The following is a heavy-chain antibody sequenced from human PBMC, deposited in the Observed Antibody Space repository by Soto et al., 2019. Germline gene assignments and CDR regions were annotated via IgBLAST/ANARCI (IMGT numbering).Heavy chain of an antibody. D-gene: IGHD5-12*01. CDR2: ISAYNGNT. J-gene: IGHJ4*02. CDR1: GCTFTSYG. CDR3: ARSVDSGYDYGY. Sequence: ASVKVSCKASGCTFTSYGISWVRQAPGQGLEWMGWISAYNGNTNYAQKLQGRVTMTTDTSTSTAYMELRSLRSDDTAVYYCARSVDSGYDYGYWGQGTLVTVSS. V-gene: IGHV1-18*01.